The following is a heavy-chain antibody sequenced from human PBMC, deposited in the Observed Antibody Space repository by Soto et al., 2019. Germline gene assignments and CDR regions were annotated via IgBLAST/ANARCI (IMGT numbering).Heavy chain of an antibody. Sequence: QVQLVQSGAEVKKPGASVKVSCKASGYTFTSYGISWVRQAPGQGLEWMGWISAYNGNTNYAQKLQGRVTMTTHTSTSTAYMELRSLRSDDTAVYYCARDAVVVVPAAISQGGFDYWGQGTLVTVSS. V-gene: IGHV1-18*04. CDR3: ARDAVVVVPAAISQGGFDY. D-gene: IGHD2-2*02. CDR1: GYTFTSYG. J-gene: IGHJ4*02. CDR2: ISAYNGNT.